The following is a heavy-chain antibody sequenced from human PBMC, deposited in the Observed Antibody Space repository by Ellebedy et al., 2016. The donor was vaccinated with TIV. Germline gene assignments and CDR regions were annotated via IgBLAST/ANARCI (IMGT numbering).Heavy chain of an antibody. CDR1: GYTFINYW. CDR2: IHPGDSDT. J-gene: IGHJ2*01. D-gene: IGHD5-24*01. Sequence: GESLKISCKTSGYTFINYWIDWVRQVPGKGLEWMVIIHPGDSDTIYSPSFEGQVTMSADKSISTAYLQWSSLKASDTAMYYCARHPNYWYFDLWGRGTLVTVSS. CDR3: ARHPNYWYFDL. V-gene: IGHV5-51*01.